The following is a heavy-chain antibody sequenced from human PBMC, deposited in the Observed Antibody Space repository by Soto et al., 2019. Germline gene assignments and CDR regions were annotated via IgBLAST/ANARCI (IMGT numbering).Heavy chain of an antibody. Sequence: QTGSLACAISGDSVSSKSAACNWIRHSPSRGLEWLGRTYYRSKWYNEYALSVKSRIIINPDTSKNQFSLQLNSVTPADTALSFCAREKVGTTFFDNWGQGIQVTVYS. D-gene: IGHD1-1*01. V-gene: IGHV6-1*01. CDR3: AREKVGTTFFDN. CDR1: GDSVSSKSAA. CDR2: TYYRSKWYN. J-gene: IGHJ4*02.